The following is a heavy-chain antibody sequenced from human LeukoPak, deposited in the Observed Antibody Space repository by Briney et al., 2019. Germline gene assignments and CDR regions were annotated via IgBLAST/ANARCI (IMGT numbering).Heavy chain of an antibody. J-gene: IGHJ4*02. CDR1: GFTFSSYA. CDR3: AKEFIPYYDILTGYSPFDY. Sequence: GGSLRLSCAASGFTFSSYAMHWVRQAPGKGLEWVAVISYDGSNKYYADSVKGRFTISRDNSKNTLYLQMNSLRAEDTAVYYCAKEFIPYYDILTGYSPFDYWGQGTLVTVSS. CDR2: ISYDGSNK. D-gene: IGHD3-9*01. V-gene: IGHV3-30-3*01.